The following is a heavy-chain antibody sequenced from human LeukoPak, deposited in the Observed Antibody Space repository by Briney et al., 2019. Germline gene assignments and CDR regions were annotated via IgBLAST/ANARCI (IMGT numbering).Heavy chain of an antibody. CDR2: IYTSGST. D-gene: IGHD7-27*01. CDR1: GVSISSYY. J-gene: IGHJ6*03. Sequence: KPSETLSLTCTVSGVSISSYYWSWIRQPAGKGLEWIGRIYTSGSTNYNPSLKSRVTMSVDTSKNQFSLKLSSVTAADTAVYYCASIETGDNYYYMDVWGKGTTVTVSS. CDR3: ASIETGDNYYYMDV. V-gene: IGHV4-4*07.